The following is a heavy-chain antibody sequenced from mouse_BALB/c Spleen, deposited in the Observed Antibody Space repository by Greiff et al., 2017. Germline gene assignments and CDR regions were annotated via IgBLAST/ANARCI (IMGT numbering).Heavy chain of an antibody. CDR2: ISSGGSYT. CDR3: TRDEDYYYFDY. J-gene: IGHJ2*01. V-gene: IGHV5-6-4*01. CDR1: GFTFSSYT. Sequence: EVLLVESGAGLVKPGGSLKLSCAASGFTFSSYTMSWVRQTPEKRLEWVATISSGGSYTYYPDSVKGRFTISRDNAKNTLYLQMSSLKSEDTAMYYCTRDEDYYYFDYWGQGTTLTVSA. D-gene: IGHD1-1*01.